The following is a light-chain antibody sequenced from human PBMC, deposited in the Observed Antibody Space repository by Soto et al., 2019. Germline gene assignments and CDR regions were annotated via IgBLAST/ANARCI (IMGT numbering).Light chain of an antibody. CDR1: QSVSSN. V-gene: IGKV3-15*01. Sequence: EIVMTQSPATLSVSPGERATLSCRASQSVSSNLARYQQKPGQAPRLLIYGTSSRATATPARFSGSGSGTDFTLTISSLLSEDFALYYCQQYNNWAPWTFGQGAKVEI. J-gene: IGKJ1*01. CDR3: QQYNNWAPWT. CDR2: GTS.